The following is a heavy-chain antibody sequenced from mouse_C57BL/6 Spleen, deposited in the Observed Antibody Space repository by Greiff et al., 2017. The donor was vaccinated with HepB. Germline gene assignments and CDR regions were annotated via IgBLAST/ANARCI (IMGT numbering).Heavy chain of an antibody. D-gene: IGHD2-5*01. V-gene: IGHV1-82*01. CDR1: GYAFSSSW. CDR2: IYPGDGDT. CDR3: ARSYSNHYFDY. J-gene: IGHJ2*01. Sequence: QVQLKESGPELVKPGASVKISCKASGYAFSSSWMNWVKQRPGKGLEWIGRIYPGDGDTNYNGKFKGKATLTADKSSSTAYMQLSSLTSEDSAVYFCARSYSNHYFDYWGQGTTLTVSS.